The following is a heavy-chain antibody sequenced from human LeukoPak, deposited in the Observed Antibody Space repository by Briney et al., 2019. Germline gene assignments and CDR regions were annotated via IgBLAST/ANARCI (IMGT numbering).Heavy chain of an antibody. J-gene: IGHJ3*02. CDR3: AREGGTYDSSGYYQAYDAFDI. D-gene: IGHD3-22*01. CDR1: GGSISSYY. CDR2: IYSSGST. Sequence: SGTLSLTCIVSGGSISSYYWSWIRQPPGKGLEWIGYIYSSGSTNSNPSLKSRVTISVDTSKSQFSLKMTSVTAADTAVYYCAREGGTYDSSGYYQAYDAFDIWGQGTMVTVSS. V-gene: IGHV4-4*09.